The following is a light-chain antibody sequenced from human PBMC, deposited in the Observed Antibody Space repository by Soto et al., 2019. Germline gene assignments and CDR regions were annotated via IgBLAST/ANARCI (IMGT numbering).Light chain of an antibody. CDR3: YSYAGRNIWV. V-gene: IGLV2-14*01. J-gene: IGLJ3*02. CDR2: EVT. Sequence: QSALTQPASVSGSPGQSITISCTGTTSDVGAYNYVSWYQQHPGKAPKLLIYEVTNRPFGVSNRFSGSKSGNTASLTITGLQTEDEADYYCYSYAGRNIWVFGGGTKLTVL. CDR1: TSDVGAYNY.